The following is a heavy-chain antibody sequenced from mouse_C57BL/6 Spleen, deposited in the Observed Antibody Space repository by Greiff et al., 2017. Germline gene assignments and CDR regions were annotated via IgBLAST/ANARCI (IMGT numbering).Heavy chain of an antibody. V-gene: IGHV1-52*01. Sequence: VKLQQPGAELVRPGSSVKLSCKASGYTFTSYWMHWVKQRPIQGLEWIGNIDPSDSETHYNQKFKDKATLTVDKSSSTAYMQLSSLTSEDSAVYYCARTPYDYEFAYWGQGTLVTVSA. D-gene: IGHD2-4*01. CDR1: GYTFTSYW. CDR2: IDPSDSET. CDR3: ARTPYDYEFAY. J-gene: IGHJ3*01.